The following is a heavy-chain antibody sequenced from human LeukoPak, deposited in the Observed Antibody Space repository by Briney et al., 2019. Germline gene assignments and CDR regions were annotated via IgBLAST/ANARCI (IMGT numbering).Heavy chain of an antibody. Sequence: SETLSLTCTVSGSSISSSIYYWGWIRQPPGKGLEWIGSIYYSGSTYYNPSLKSRVTMSVATSKNQFSLKLSSVTAADTAVYYCAQSIRGGSSWYNNWFDPWGQGTLVTVSS. CDR3: AQSIRGGSSWYNNWFDP. CDR2: IYYSGST. V-gene: IGHV4-39*07. D-gene: IGHD6-13*01. J-gene: IGHJ5*02. CDR1: GSSISSSIYY.